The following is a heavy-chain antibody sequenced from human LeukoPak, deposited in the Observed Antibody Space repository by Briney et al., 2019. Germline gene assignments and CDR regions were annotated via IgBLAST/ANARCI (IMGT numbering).Heavy chain of an antibody. CDR3: ARHGPLGELLYDYYYYGMDV. Sequence: PGGSLRLSCAASGFTVSSNYMSWVRQAPGKGLEWVSVIYSGGSTYYADSVEGRFTISRDNSKNTLYLQMNSLRAEDTAVYYCARHGPLGELLYDYYYYGMDVWGQGTTVTVSS. J-gene: IGHJ6*02. V-gene: IGHV3-66*04. CDR2: IYSGGST. CDR1: GFTVSSNY. D-gene: IGHD3-10*01.